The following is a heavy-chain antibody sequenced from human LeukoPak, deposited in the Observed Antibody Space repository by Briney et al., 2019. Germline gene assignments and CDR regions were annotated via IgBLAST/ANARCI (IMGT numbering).Heavy chain of an antibody. D-gene: IGHD5-18*01. CDR3: ARRGYSYEFDY. Sequence: PGGSLRLSCAASGFTFSGSAMHWVRQASGKGLEWVGRIRSKANSYATAYAASVKGRFTISRDDSKNTAYLQMNSLKTEDTAVYYCARRGYSYEFDYWGQGTLVTVSS. CDR2: IRSKANSYAT. CDR1: GFTFSGSA. J-gene: IGHJ4*02. V-gene: IGHV3-73*01.